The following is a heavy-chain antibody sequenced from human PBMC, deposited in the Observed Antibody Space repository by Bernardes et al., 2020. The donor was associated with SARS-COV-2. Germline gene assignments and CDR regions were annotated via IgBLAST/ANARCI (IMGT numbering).Heavy chain of an antibody. CDR3: ARAPVTTPQYYYYGMDV. CDR2: INPNSGGT. D-gene: IGHD4-4*01. J-gene: IGHJ6*02. CDR1: GYTFTGYY. V-gene: IGHV1-2*04. Sequence: ASVKVSCKASGYTFTGYYMHWVRQAPGQGLEWMGWINPNSGGTNYAQKFQGWVTMTRDTSISTAYMELSRLRSDDTAVYYCARAPVTTPQYYYYGMDVWGQGTTVTVSS.